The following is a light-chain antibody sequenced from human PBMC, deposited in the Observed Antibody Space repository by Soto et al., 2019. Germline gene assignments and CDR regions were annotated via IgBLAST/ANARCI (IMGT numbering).Light chain of an antibody. CDR2: EVS. CDR1: SSDVSGYNY. V-gene: IGLV2-14*01. J-gene: IGLJ2*01. CDR3: SSYSTTNTLL. Sequence: QSVLTQPASVSGSPGQSITISCTGTSSDVSGYNYVSWYQQHPGKAPKLVIYEVSNRPSGVSNRFSGSKSGNTASLTISGLLAEDEADYYCSSYSTTNTLLFGGGTKLTVL.